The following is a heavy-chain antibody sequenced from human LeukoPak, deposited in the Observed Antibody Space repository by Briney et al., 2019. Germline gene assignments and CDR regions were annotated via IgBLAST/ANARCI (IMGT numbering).Heavy chain of an antibody. Sequence: PGGSLRLSCAASGFTFSYYSMSWVRQAPGKGLEWVSGITGSAGSTHYADSVKGRFTISRDNTKNSLYLQMNSLRAEDTAVFYCARDQYDTWSRRGNFDSWGQGTLVIVSS. V-gene: IGHV3-23*01. D-gene: IGHD3-3*01. CDR3: ARDQYDTWSRRGNFDS. J-gene: IGHJ4*02. CDR1: GFTFSYYS. CDR2: ITGSAGST.